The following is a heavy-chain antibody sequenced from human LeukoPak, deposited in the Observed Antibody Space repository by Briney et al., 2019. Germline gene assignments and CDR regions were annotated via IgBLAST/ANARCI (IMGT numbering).Heavy chain of an antibody. CDR2: ISTQNGDT. J-gene: IGHJ4*02. Sequence: GASVKVSCKASGYTFSSSGISWVRQAPGQGLEWMGWISTQNGDTNYAQKLQGRVTMTTDTSTTTAYMELRSLRSDDTAVYFCVRVGGPYCRSTTFHIDWGQGTLVTVSS. V-gene: IGHV1-18*01. CDR3: VRVGGPYCRSTTFHID. CDR1: GYTFSSSG. D-gene: IGHD2-2*01.